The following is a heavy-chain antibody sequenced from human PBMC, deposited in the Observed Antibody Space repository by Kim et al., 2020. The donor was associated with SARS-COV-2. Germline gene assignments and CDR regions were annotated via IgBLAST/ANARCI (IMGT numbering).Heavy chain of an antibody. V-gene: IGHV3-33*05. Sequence: GGSLRLSCAASGFTFSSYGMHWVRQAPGKGLEWVAVISYDGSNKYYADSVKGRFTISRDNSKNTLYLQMNSLRAEDTAVYYCARDQDYYGSGSYYSRDVWGQGTTVTVSS. D-gene: IGHD3-10*01. CDR3: ARDQDYYGSGSYYSRDV. J-gene: IGHJ6*02. CDR1: GFTFSSYG. CDR2: ISYDGSNK.